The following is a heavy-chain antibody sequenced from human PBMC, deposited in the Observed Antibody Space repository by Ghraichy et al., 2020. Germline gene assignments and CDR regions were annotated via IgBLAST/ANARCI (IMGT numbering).Heavy chain of an antibody. CDR2: ISGSGGST. Sequence: GALRLSCAASGFTFSSYAMSWVRQAPGKGLEWVSAISGSGGSTYYADSVKGRFTISRDNSKNTLYLQMNSLRAEDTAVYYCAKATAMATYYFDYWGQGTLVTVSS. D-gene: IGHD5-18*01. V-gene: IGHV3-23*01. CDR3: AKATAMATYYFDY. CDR1: GFTFSSYA. J-gene: IGHJ4*02.